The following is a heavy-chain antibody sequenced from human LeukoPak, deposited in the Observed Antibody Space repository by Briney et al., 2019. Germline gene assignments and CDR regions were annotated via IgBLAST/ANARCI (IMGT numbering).Heavy chain of an antibody. CDR3: ASEPAAKGAFDI. D-gene: IGHD2-2*01. J-gene: IGHJ3*02. CDR1: GGSFSGYY. Sequence: SETLSLTCAVYGGSFSGYYWSWIRQPPGKGLEWIGEINHSGSTNYNPSLKSRVTISVDTSKNQFSLKLSSVTAADTAAYYCASEPAAKGAFDIWGQGTMVTVSS. V-gene: IGHV4-34*01. CDR2: INHSGST.